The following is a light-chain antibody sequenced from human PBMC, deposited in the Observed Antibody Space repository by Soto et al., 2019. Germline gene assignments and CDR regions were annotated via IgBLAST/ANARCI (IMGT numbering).Light chain of an antibody. CDR1: QSVSSH. Sequence: IVLKQSPATLSLSPGERATLSCRASQSVSSHLAWFQQRPGQAPRLLIYDASNRATGIPARFSGRGSGTDFTLTISSLEPEDFAVYYCPPRSSAITVGEGKRRAIK. J-gene: IGKJ5*01. V-gene: IGKV3-11*01. CDR2: DAS. CDR3: PPRSSAIT.